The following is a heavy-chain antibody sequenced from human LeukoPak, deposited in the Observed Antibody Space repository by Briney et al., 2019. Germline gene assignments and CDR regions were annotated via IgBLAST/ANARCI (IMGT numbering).Heavy chain of an antibody. CDR3: AKERIGQWLPDY. V-gene: IGHV3-23*01. Sequence: GGSLRLSCAASGFTFSSYAMSWVRQAPGKGLEWVSAISGSGGSTYYAGSVKGRFTISRDNSKYTLYLQMNSLRAEDTAVYYCAKERIGQWLPDYWGQGTLVTVSS. CDR2: ISGSGGST. J-gene: IGHJ4*02. CDR1: GFTFSSYA. D-gene: IGHD6-19*01.